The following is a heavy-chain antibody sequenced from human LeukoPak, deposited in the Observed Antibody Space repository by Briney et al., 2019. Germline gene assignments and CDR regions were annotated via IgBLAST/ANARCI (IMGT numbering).Heavy chain of an antibody. CDR3: ATLGSIVWGRKGTASSL. V-gene: IGHV3-53*04. D-gene: IGHD2-21*02. Sequence: GGSLRLSCAASGFTVTSNYISWVRQAPGKGLEWVSVIYSGGKTFYADSMKGRFTISRHNSNNTLYLQMNSLRAEDTAVYYCATLGSIVWGRKGTASSLWGQGTLVTVSS. CDR2: IYSGGKT. CDR1: GFTVTSNY. J-gene: IGHJ4*02.